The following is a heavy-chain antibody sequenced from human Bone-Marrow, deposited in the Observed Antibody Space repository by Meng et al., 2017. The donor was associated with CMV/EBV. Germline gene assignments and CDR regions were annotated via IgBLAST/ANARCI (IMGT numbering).Heavy chain of an antibody. CDR3: ASRRALLFGVIRRGAFDI. J-gene: IGHJ3*02. Sequence: SETLSLTCTVSGGSISSGGYYWSWIRQHPGKGLEWIGYIYYSGSTYYNPSLKSRVTISVDTSKNQFSLKLSSVTAADTAVYYCASRRALLFGVIRRGAFDIWGQGTMVTVSS. CDR2: IYYSGST. CDR1: GGSISSGGYY. V-gene: IGHV4-31*03. D-gene: IGHD3-3*01.